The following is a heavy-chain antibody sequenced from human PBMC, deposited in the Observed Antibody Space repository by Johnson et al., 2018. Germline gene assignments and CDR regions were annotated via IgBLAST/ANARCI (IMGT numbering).Heavy chain of an antibody. V-gene: IGHV4-34*01. CDR3: ATERFQLLLGTYYYYMDV. CDR2: IDDGGST. CDR1: GGSFSGYS. J-gene: IGHJ6*03. Sequence: QVQLQQWGAGLLKPSETLSLTCAVYGGSFSGYSWSWIRQSPGKGLEWIGDIDDGGSTRYNTSLKSRVTISVDRSKNQFSLEGSSVTAADTAIYYCATERFQLLLGTYYYYMDVWGKGTTVTVSS. D-gene: IGHD2-2*01.